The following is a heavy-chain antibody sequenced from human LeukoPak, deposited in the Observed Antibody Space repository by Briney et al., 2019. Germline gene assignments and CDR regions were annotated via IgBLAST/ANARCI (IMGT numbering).Heavy chain of an antibody. D-gene: IGHD2-15*01. CDR3: ARDWCSGGSCYGSFEDDAFDI. Sequence: ASVKVSCKVSGYTLTELSMHWVRQAPGKGLEWMGGFDPEDGETIYAQKFQGRVTITADESTSTAYMELSSLRSEDTAVYYCARDWCSGGSCYGSFEDDAFDIWGQGTMVTVSS. CDR1: GYTLTELS. CDR2: FDPEDGET. V-gene: IGHV1-24*01. J-gene: IGHJ3*02.